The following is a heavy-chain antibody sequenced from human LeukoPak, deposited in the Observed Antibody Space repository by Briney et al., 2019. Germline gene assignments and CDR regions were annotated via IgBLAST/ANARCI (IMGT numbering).Heavy chain of an antibody. Sequence: GRSLRLSCAASGFTFSSYAMHWVRQAPGKGLEWVAVISYDGSNKYYADSVKGRFTISRDNSKNTLYLQMNSLKTEDTAVYYCSHEYSSSFADWGQGTLVTVSS. CDR3: SHEYSSSFAD. CDR1: GFTFSSYA. CDR2: ISYDGSNK. D-gene: IGHD6-6*01. V-gene: IGHV3-30-3*01. J-gene: IGHJ4*02.